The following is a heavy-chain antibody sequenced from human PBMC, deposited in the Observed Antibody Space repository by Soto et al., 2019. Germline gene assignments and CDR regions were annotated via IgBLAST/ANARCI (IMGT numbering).Heavy chain of an antibody. Sequence: PVGSPRLSCAVSGFTFSNYAMTWVRQAPGKGLEWVSVMSGNGGRILYADSVKGRFTISRDNSKNTLYLQMNSLRLEDTAVYYCVKDPVSGGTGGACFDYCGQRTLVTVSS. CDR1: GFTFSNYA. D-gene: IGHD2-8*02. V-gene: IGHV3-23*01. CDR2: MSGNGGRI. J-gene: IGHJ4*02. CDR3: VKDPVSGGTGGACFDY.